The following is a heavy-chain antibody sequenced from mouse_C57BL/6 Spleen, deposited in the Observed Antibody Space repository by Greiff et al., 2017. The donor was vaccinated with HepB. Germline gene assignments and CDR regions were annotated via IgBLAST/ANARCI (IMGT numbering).Heavy chain of an antibody. V-gene: IGHV1-69*01. D-gene: IGHD2-10*02. J-gene: IGHJ2*01. Sequence: QVQLQQPGAELVMPGASVKLSCKASGYTFTSYWMHWVKQRPGQGLEWIGEIDPSDSYTNYNQKFKGKSTLTVDKSSSTAYMQLSRLTSEDSAVYYCARSPTYGNGDYWGQGTTLTVSS. CDR2: IDPSDSYT. CDR1: GYTFTSYW. CDR3: ARSPTYGNGDY.